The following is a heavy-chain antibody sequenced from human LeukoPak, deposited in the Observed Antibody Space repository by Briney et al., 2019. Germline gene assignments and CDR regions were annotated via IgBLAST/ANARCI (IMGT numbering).Heavy chain of an antibody. J-gene: IGHJ4*02. CDR1: GGSISSGGYY. CDR2: IYYSGST. V-gene: IGHV4-31*03. D-gene: IGHD3-22*01. CDR3: ARDEDDSSGYYLNY. Sequence: PSETLSLTCTVSGGSISSGGYYWSWIRQHPGKGLEWIGYIYYSGSTYYNPSLKSRVTISVDTSKNQFSLKLSSVTAADTAVYYCARDEDDSSGYYLNYWGQGTLSPSPQ.